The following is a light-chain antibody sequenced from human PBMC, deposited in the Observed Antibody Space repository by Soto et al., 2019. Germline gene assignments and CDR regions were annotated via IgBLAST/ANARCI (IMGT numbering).Light chain of an antibody. Sequence: EIVLTQSPGTLSLSPGERATLSCRASQSVSSSYLAWYQQKPGQAPRLLIYGASSRATGIPDRFSGSGSGKDFTLTISRLAPEDFAVYYCQQYGSSPPWTFGQGTKVEIK. CDR3: QQYGSSPPWT. V-gene: IGKV3-20*01. CDR2: GAS. CDR1: QSVSSSY. J-gene: IGKJ1*01.